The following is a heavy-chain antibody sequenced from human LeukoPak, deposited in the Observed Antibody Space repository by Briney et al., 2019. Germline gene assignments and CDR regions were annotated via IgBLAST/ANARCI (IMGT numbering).Heavy chain of an antibody. V-gene: IGHV3-11*05. CDR2: ISSSSSYT. J-gene: IGHJ4*02. D-gene: IGHD3-22*01. Sequence: NPGGSLRLSCVVSGIPFSDYYMNWIRQAPGKGPEWISYISSSSSYTDYADSVKGRFTISRDNSKSTLYRQMNSLRAEDTAVYYCASDYDRSGRYFDYWGQGTLVTVSS. CDR3: ASDYDRSGRYFDY. CDR1: GIPFSDYY.